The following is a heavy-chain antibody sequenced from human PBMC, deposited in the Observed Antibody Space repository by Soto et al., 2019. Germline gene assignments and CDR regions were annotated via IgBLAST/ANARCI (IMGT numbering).Heavy chain of an antibody. V-gene: IGHV1-18*01. Sequence: ASVKVSCKASGYTFTSYGISWVRQAPGQGLEWMGWISAYNGNTNYAQKLQGRVTMTRNTSISTAYMELSSLRSEDTAVYYCARGLIVGAPGPWGQGTLVTVSS. J-gene: IGHJ4*02. D-gene: IGHD1-26*01. CDR2: ISAYNGNT. CDR1: GYTFTSYG. CDR3: ARGLIVGAPGP.